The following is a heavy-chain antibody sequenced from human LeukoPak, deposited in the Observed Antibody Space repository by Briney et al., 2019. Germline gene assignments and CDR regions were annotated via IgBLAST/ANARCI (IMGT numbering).Heavy chain of an antibody. J-gene: IGHJ4*02. CDR2: INQDGTEK. V-gene: IGHV3-7*04. Sequence: GGSLRLSCAASGFTFSTYWMTWVRQAPGKGLEWVGNINQDGTEKNYVDSVKGRFTISRDNAKNSLYLQMNSLRAEDAAVYYCARNMGDYWGQGTLVTVSS. D-gene: IGHD2/OR15-2a*01. CDR1: GFTFSTYW. CDR3: ARNMGDY.